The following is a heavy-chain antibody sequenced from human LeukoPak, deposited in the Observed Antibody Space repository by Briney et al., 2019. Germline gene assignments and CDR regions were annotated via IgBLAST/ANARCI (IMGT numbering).Heavy chain of an antibody. Sequence: KPSETLSLTCTVSGGSISSSSYYWGWIRQPPGKGLEWIGSIYYSGSTYYNPSLKSRVTISVDTSKNQFSLKLSSVTAADTAVYYCARSWNGFDPWGQGTLVTVSS. J-gene: IGHJ5*02. CDR1: GGSISSSSYY. CDR2: IYYSGST. CDR3: ARSWNGFDP. V-gene: IGHV4-39*07.